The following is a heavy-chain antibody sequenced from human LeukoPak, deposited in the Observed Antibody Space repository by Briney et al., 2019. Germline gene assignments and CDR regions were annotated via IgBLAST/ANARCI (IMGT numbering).Heavy chain of an antibody. J-gene: IGHJ4*02. CDR1: GYTFTGYY. CDR2: LNPNSGGT. D-gene: IGHD3-10*01. V-gene: IGHV1-2*04. Sequence: ASVKVSCKASGYTFTGYYIHWVRQAPGQGLEWMGWLNPNSGGTKYAQKFQDSVTMTRDTSITTAYMELSGLTSDDTAIYYCARALARGNVDDFDYWGQGTLVTVSS. CDR3: ARALARGNVDDFDY.